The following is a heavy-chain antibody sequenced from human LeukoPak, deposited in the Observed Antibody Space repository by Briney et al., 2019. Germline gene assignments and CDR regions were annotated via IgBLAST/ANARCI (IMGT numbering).Heavy chain of an antibody. J-gene: IGHJ4*02. CDR1: GGSLSSSSYY. CDR3: ARTAGIAVAGSRQYFDY. Sequence: SETLSLTCSISGGSLSSSSYYWGWIRHPPGKGLECIRSFYYSGNTYYNPSLKRRVTISVDTAKNEFSLNLRSVTAADTAVYYCARTAGIAVAGSRQYFDYWGQGMLVTVSS. V-gene: IGHV4-39*01. CDR2: FYYSGNT. D-gene: IGHD6-19*01.